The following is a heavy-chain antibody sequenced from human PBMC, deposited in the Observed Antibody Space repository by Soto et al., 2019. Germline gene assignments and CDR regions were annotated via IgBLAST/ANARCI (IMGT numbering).Heavy chain of an antibody. V-gene: IGHV4-34*01. CDR1: GGSFSGYY. J-gene: IGHJ5*02. CDR3: AGGRGGGLVWFDP. CDR2: INHSGST. D-gene: IGHD3-10*01. Sequence: QVQLQQWGAGLLKPSETLSLTCAVYGGSFSGYYWSWIRQPPGKGLEWIGEINHSGSTNYNPSLKVRVTLSVDTSKNQVSLELSSVTAGDTAGYYRAGGRGGGLVWFDPWGQGTLVTVSS.